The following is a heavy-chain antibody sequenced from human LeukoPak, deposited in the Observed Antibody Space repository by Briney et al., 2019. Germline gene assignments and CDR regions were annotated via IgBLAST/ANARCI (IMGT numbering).Heavy chain of an antibody. CDR3: ARIRYGGNSGVRWFDP. CDR2: IHLGDSDT. V-gene: IGHV5-51*01. CDR1: GYRFTSNW. Sequence: SGESLKISCKGSGYRFTSNWIGWVRQMPGKGLEWMGIIHLGDSDTRYSPSFQGQVTISADKSISTAYLQWSSLKASDIAMYYCARIRYGGNSGVRWFDPWGQGTLVTVSS. D-gene: IGHD4-23*01. J-gene: IGHJ5*02.